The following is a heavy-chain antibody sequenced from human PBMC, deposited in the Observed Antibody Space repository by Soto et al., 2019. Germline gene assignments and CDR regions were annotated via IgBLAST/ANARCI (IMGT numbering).Heavy chain of an antibody. CDR2: ISAYNGNT. V-gene: IGHV1-18*01. CDR3: ARGHNRFWSGLNDAFDI. D-gene: IGHD3-3*01. J-gene: IGHJ3*02. Sequence: QVQLVQSGAEVKKPGASVKVSCKASGYTFTSYGISWVRQAPGQGLEWMGWISAYNGNTNYAQKLQGRVTMTTDTSTSTVYMELRSLRSDDTAVYYCARGHNRFWSGLNDAFDIWGQGTMVTVSS. CDR1: GYTFTSYG.